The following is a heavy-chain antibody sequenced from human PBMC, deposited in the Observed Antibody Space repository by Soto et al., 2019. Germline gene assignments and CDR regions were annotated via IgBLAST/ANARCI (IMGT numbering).Heavy chain of an antibody. Sequence: SVKVSCKASGGTFRTAAISWVRQAPGQGLEWMGGIMPVFRTPDYAQKFQGRVTITADESTNTAYMELSGLRSDDTAVYYCARDNDRPQLGGNYYYILDVWGQGTTVTVSS. D-gene: IGHD2-8*01. J-gene: IGHJ6*02. CDR1: GGTFRTAA. CDR2: IMPVFRTP. V-gene: IGHV1-69*13. CDR3: ARDNDRPQLGGNYYYILDV.